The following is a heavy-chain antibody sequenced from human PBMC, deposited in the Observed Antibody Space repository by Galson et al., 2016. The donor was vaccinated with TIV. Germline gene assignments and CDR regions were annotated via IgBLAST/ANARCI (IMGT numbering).Heavy chain of an antibody. J-gene: IGHJ4*02. D-gene: IGHD5-18*01. V-gene: IGHV1-69*13. CDR2: IVPIYRSP. CDR1: GGSFSNYY. CDR3: AKDRQWIPSSLDY. Sequence: SVKVSCKASGGSFSNYYINWVRQAPGQGPEWMGGIVPIYRSPKYARRFQGRVTITADESTSTVFVELTSLTSDDTATYFCAKDRQWIPSSLDYWGQGILVTVSS.